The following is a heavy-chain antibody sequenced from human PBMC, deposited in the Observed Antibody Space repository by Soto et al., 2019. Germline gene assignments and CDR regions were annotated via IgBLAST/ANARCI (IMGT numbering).Heavy chain of an antibody. CDR3: ASARDYGANTPYFES. J-gene: IGHJ4*02. CDR1: GFTFSRYS. V-gene: IGHV3-48*02. D-gene: IGHD4-17*01. Sequence: EVQLKESGGGLVQPGGSLRLSCAASGFTFSRYSMNWVRQAPGMGLEWVSFISSSGRTIYYAASVKGRFTISRDNATHSLNLQMTNLRHEDTAVYYCASARDYGANTPYFESWGPGTLVTVST. CDR2: ISSSGRTI.